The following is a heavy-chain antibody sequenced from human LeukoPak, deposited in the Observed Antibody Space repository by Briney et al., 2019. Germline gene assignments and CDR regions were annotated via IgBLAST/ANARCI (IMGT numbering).Heavy chain of an antibody. Sequence: GASVKVSCKTSGYTFTSYSITWVRQAPGQGLEWMGWSSVNKGDTNYAQKLQGRVTMTTDTSTSTAYMELRSLRSDDTAVYYCARALVEMATILADDDAFDIWGQGTMVTVSS. CDR1: GYTFTSYS. J-gene: IGHJ3*02. CDR2: SSVNKGDT. D-gene: IGHD5-24*01. V-gene: IGHV1-18*01. CDR3: ARALVEMATILADDDAFDI.